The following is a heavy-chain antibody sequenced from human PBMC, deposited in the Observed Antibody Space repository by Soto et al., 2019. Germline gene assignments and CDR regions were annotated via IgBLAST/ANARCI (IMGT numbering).Heavy chain of an antibody. V-gene: IGHV3-30*18. J-gene: IGHJ3*02. CDR1: GFTLSSYG. D-gene: IGHD4-17*01. CDR2: ISYDGSNK. CDR3: AKGTYGDYGAFDI. Sequence: GGALRLSCAASGFTLSSYGMHWVRQVPGKGLEWVAVISYDGSNKYYADSVKGRFTISRDNSKNTLYLQMNSLRAEDTAVYYCAKGTYGDYGAFDIWGQGTMVTV.